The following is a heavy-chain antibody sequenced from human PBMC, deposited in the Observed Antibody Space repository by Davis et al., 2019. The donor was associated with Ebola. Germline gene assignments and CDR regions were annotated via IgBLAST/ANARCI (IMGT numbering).Heavy chain of an antibody. CDR3: TTTTTVFDY. V-gene: IGHV4-34*03. CDR1: GFSFSTSG. Sequence: ESLKISCAASGFSFSTSGMNWVRQAPGKGLEWIGEINHSGSTNYNPSLKSRVTISVDKSKNQFSLKLSSVTAADTAVYYCTTTTTVFDYWGQGTLVTVSS. D-gene: IGHD4-11*01. J-gene: IGHJ4*02. CDR2: INHSGST.